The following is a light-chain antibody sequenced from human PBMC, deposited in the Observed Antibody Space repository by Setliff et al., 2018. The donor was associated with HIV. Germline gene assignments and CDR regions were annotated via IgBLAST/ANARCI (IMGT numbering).Light chain of an antibody. Sequence: QSALTQPASVSGSPGQSVTISCTGSSSDVGVNNFVSWYQQHPGKAPKDVIYAVNTRPSGVSNRFSGSKSGNTASLTISGLQTEDEADYYCSSFTSSGIYVVATGTKVTVL. CDR3: SSFTSSGIYV. J-gene: IGLJ1*01. CDR1: SSDVGVNNF. CDR2: AVN. V-gene: IGLV2-14*03.